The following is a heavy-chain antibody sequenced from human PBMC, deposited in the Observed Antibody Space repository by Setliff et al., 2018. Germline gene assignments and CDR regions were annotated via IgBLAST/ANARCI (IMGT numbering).Heavy chain of an antibody. V-gene: IGHV4-61*09. D-gene: IGHD2-21*01. J-gene: IGHJ6*03. Sequence: SETLSLTYTVSGGSISSASYYWGWIRQPAGKGLEWIGYIYTGGSTIYNPSLRSRVTISGDTSGNQFSLKLTSVTAADTAVYYCARGLEGEDYLYYMDVWGKGNTVTVSS. CDR2: IYTGGST. CDR3: ARGLEGEDYLYYMDV. CDR1: GGSISSASYY.